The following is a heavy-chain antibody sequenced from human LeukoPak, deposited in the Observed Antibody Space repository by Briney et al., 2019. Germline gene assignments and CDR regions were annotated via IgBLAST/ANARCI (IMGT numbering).Heavy chain of an antibody. D-gene: IGHD6-19*01. V-gene: IGHV1-18*04. Sequence: GASVKVSCKASGYTFNTYGINWVRQAPGQGLEWMGWISAYNGNTNYAQNFQGRITLTTDTSTSMAYMELTGLGSDDTAVYYCARDGRQWVPLNWFDPWGQGTLVTVSS. CDR1: GYTFNTYG. J-gene: IGHJ5*02. CDR3: ARDGRQWVPLNWFDP. CDR2: ISAYNGNT.